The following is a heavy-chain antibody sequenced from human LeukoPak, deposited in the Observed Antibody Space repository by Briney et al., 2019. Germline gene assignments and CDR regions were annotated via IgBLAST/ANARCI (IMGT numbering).Heavy chain of an antibody. V-gene: IGHV3-48*01. CDR3: ARRSEFGVLYYMDV. J-gene: IGHJ6*03. CDR2: ISGSSGTI. CDR1: GFTFSTYS. Sequence: GGSLRLSCAASGFTFSTYSMNWVRQAPRKGLEWVSYISGSSGTIYYADSVKGRFTISRDNAKNSLYLQMNSLRAEDTAVYYCARRSEFGVLYYMDVWGKGTTVTVSS. D-gene: IGHD3-16*01.